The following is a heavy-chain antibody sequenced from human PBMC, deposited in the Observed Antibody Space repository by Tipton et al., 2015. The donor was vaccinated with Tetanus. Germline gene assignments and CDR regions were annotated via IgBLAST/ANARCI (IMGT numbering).Heavy chain of an antibody. V-gene: IGHV4-59*01. CDR3: ARGFGSNWYDFDY. D-gene: IGHD6-13*01. Sequence: TLSLTCTVSGGSITSYYWTWIRQPPGKGLEWIGYIYDSYDSGSTKYNPSLKSRVTISVNTSKNQFSLRLTSVTAADTAVYYCARGFGSNWYDFDYWGQGTLVTVSS. CDR1: GGSITSYY. CDR2: IYDSYDSGST. J-gene: IGHJ4*02.